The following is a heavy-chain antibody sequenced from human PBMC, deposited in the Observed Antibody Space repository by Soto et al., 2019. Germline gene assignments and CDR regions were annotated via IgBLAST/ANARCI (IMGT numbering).Heavy chain of an antibody. D-gene: IGHD5-18*01. Sequence: QVQLQESGPGLVKPSQTLSLTCTVSGGSISSGGYYWSWIRQHPGKGLEWIGYIYYSGSTYYNPSLKSRVTISVDTSKNQFSLKLSSVTAADTAVYYCARFVWAVDTAMVTRYPPHYYYYYGMDVWGQGTTVTVSS. CDR1: GGSISSGGYY. CDR3: ARFVWAVDTAMVTRYPPHYYYYYGMDV. V-gene: IGHV4-31*03. CDR2: IYYSGST. J-gene: IGHJ6*02.